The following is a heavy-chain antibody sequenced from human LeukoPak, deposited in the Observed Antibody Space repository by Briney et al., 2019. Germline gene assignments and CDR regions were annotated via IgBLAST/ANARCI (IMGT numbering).Heavy chain of an antibody. V-gene: IGHV1-69*05. D-gene: IGHD6-13*01. J-gene: IGHJ6*03. CDR2: IIPIFGTK. CDR3: ARDRIPAAPSYSYFYMDV. CDR1: GGDLSRYG. Sequence: SVKVSCKASGGDLSRYGISWVRLAPGQGLEWMGGIIPIFGTKNYAQRFQGRVTINTDESTSAVYMELSSLRSEDTAVYYCARDRIPAAPSYSYFYMDVWGKGTTVTVSS.